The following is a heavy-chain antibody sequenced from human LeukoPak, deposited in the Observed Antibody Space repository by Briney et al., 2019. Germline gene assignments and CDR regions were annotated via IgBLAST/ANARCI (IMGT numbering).Heavy chain of an antibody. V-gene: IGHV4-59*01. J-gene: IGHJ5*02. CDR2: FYSGST. D-gene: IGHD6-19*01. CDR1: GGSISSYY. Sequence: SETLSLTCTVSGGSISSYYWNWIRQAPGKGLEWIGYFYSGSTNYNPSLKSRVIISMDTSKSQLPLKLSSVTAGDTAVYYCARDRKQWLRGPFDPWGQGTLVTVSS. CDR3: ARDRKQWLRGPFDP.